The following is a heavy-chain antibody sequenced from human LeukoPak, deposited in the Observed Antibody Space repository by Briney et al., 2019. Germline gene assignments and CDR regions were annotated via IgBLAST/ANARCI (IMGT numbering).Heavy chain of an antibody. D-gene: IGHD2-15*01. CDR2: ISSSSSYI. CDR1: GFTFSSYS. Sequence: GGSLRLSCAASGFTFSSYSMNWVRQAPGKGLEWVSSISSSSSYIYYADSVKGRFTISRDNAKNSLYLQMNSLRAEDTAVYYCARGLVPVVAATRGLYYFDYWGQGTLVTVSS. V-gene: IGHV3-21*01. CDR3: ARGLVPVVAATRGLYYFDY. J-gene: IGHJ4*02.